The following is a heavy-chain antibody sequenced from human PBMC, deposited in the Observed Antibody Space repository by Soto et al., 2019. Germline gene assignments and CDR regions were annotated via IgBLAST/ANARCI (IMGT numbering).Heavy chain of an antibody. CDR2: ISYDGSNK. V-gene: IGHV3-30*18. CDR3: AKDLLALWYYGMDV. CDR1: GFTFSSYG. Sequence: QVQLVESGGGVVQPGRSLRLSCAASGFTFSSYGMHWVRQAPGKGLEWVAVISYDGSNKYYADSVKGRVTISRDNSKNTRYLQMNSLRAEDTAVYYCAKDLLALWYYGMDVWGQGTTVTVSS. J-gene: IGHJ6*02. D-gene: IGHD3-10*01.